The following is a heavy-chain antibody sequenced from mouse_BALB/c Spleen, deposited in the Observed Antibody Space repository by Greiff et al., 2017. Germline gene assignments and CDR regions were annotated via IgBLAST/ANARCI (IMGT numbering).Heavy chain of an antibody. J-gene: IGHJ2*01. CDR3: AKGPYYYGSSYPDY. CDR1: GYTFSSYW. D-gene: IGHD1-1*01. Sequence: QVQLQQSGAELMKPGASVKISCKATGYTFSSYWTEWVKQRPGHGLEWIGEILPGSGSTNYNEKFKGKATFTADTSSNTAYMQLSSLTSEDSAVYYCAKGPYYYGSSYPDYWGQGTTLTVSS. CDR2: ILPGSGST. V-gene: IGHV1-9*01.